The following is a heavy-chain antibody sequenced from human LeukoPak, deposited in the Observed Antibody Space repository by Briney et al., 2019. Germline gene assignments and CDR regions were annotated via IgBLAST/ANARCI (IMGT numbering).Heavy chain of an antibody. CDR1: GGSLSNIY. V-gene: IGHV4-59*01. J-gene: IGHJ2*01. D-gene: IGHD7-27*01. CDR3: ARADWGYWYLDL. CDR2: IHYSGTT. Sequence: SETLSLTCTVSGGSLSNIYWTWIRRPPGKGLEWIGYIHYSGTTNYSPSLKSRVTMSLDASKKYFSLNLRSVTAADTAVYYCARADWGYWYLDLWGRGTLVTVSS.